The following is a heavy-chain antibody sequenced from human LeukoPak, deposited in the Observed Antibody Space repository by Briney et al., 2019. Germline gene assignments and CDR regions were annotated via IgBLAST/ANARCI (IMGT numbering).Heavy chain of an antibody. Sequence: PGGPQTLPCTLSGYPFHRYHMRGVPHAPGGGVEGLSYMCDSGGSTYYADSVKGRFTNSRDNSKNTLYLQMNSLRAEDTAVYYCAKGRALARFSSGQYYFDYWGQGTLVTVSS. CDR3: AKGRALARFSSGQYYFDY. CDR2: MCDSGGST. CDR1: GYPFHRYH. D-gene: IGHD6-19*01. V-gene: IGHV3-23*01. J-gene: IGHJ4*02.